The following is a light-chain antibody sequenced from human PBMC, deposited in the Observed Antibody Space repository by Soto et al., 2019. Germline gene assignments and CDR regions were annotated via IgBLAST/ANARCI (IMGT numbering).Light chain of an antibody. V-gene: IGKV1-8*01. Sequence: AIPMTQSPSSLSASTGDRVTITCRASQGISSYLAWYQQKPGKAPKLLIYAASTLQSGVPSRFSGSGSGTDFTLTISCLQSEDFATYYCQQYYSYPSTFGPGTKVDIK. J-gene: IGKJ3*01. CDR2: AAS. CDR3: QQYYSYPST. CDR1: QGISSY.